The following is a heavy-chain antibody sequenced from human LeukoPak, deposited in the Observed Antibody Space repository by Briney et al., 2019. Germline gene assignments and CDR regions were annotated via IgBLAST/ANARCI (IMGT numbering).Heavy chain of an antibody. V-gene: IGHV3-23*01. D-gene: IGHD3-22*01. CDR3: AKGSYYDSSGSFYFDY. Sequence: GGSLRLSCVASGLTFNSHSMSWVRQAPGMGLEWVSGISVSGDNTYYADSVKGRSTISRDNSKNTLYVQVNSLGTEDTAAYYCAKGSYYDSSGSFYFDYWGQGTLVTVSS. CDR1: GLTFNSHS. CDR2: ISVSGDNT. J-gene: IGHJ4*02.